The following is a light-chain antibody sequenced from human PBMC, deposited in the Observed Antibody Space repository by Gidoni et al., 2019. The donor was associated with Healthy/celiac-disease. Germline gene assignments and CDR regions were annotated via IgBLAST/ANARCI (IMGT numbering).Light chain of an antibody. Sequence: QSALTQPAPVSGSPGQSITISCTGTSSYVGGYNYVSWYQQHPGKAPKIRSYDVSNRPSGVSNRFSGSKSGNTASLTISGLQAEDEADYYCSSYTSSSHVVFGGGTKLTVL. V-gene: IGLV2-14*03. J-gene: IGLJ2*01. CDR1: SSYVGGYNY. CDR3: SSYTSSSHVV. CDR2: DVS.